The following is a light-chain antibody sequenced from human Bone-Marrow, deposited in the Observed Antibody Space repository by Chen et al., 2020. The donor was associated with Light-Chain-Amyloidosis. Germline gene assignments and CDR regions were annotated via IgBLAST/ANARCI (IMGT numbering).Light chain of an antibody. Sequence: SYVLTQPSSVSVAPGQTATIACGGNNIGSTSVHWYQQTPGQAPLLVVYDDSERPSGIPERLSGSNSGNTATLTISRVEAGDEADYYCQVWDRSSDRPGFGGGTKLTVL. V-gene: IGLV3-21*02. CDR2: DDS. CDR1: NIGSTS. CDR3: QVWDRSSDRPG. J-gene: IGLJ3*02.